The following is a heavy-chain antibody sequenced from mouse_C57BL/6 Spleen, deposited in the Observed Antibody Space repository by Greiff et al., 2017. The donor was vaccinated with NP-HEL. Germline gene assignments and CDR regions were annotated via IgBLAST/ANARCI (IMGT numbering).Heavy chain of an antibody. CDR3: TRSYDGYLGYFDV. D-gene: IGHD2-3*01. Sequence: VQLQQSGAELVRPGASVTLSCKASGYTFTDYEMHWVKQTPVHGLEWIGAIDPETGGTAYNQKFKGKAILTADKSSSTAYMELRSLTSEDSAVYYCTRSYDGYLGYFDVWGTGTTVTVSS. V-gene: IGHV1-15*01. J-gene: IGHJ1*03. CDR1: GYTFTDYE. CDR2: IDPETGGT.